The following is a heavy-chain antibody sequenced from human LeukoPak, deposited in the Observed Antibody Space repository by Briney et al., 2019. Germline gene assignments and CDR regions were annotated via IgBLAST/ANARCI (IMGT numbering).Heavy chain of an antibody. V-gene: IGHV4-31*11. CDR3: AIDGRKLGVFDY. J-gene: IGHJ4*02. D-gene: IGHD7-27*01. CDR2: VYYSGST. CDR1: GGSISSGGYY. Sequence: SQTLSLTCAVSGGSISSGGYYWSWIRQHPGKGLELIGYVYYSGSTYYNPSLKSRVTISVDTSKNQFSLKLSSVTAADTAVYYCAIDGRKLGVFDYWGQGTLVTVSS.